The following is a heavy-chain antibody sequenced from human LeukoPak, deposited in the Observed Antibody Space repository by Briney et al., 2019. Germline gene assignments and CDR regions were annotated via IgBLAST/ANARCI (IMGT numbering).Heavy chain of an antibody. CDR1: GGSISSYY. J-gene: IGHJ6*03. V-gene: IGHV4-4*07. Sequence: SETLSLTCTVSGGSISSYYWSWIRQPAGKGLEWIGRIYTGGGTNYNPSLKGRVTMSVDTSKNQFSLKLSSVTAADTAVYYCARGTGSSWYYYYMDVWGKGTTVTVSS. CDR3: ARGTGSSWYYYYMDV. CDR2: IYTGGGT. D-gene: IGHD6-13*01.